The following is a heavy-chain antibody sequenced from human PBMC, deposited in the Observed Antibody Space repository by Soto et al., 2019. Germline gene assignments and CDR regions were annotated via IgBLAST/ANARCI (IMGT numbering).Heavy chain of an antibody. V-gene: IGHV1-8*01. Sequence: QVRVVQSGAEVKKPGASVKVSCKTSGYTFTDYDINWVRQAPGQGLEWRGWVSPDHGNAGYAQQFQGRVTMTSDTSISTVFMELSNLRSEDTAVYYCAVTTGYWGQGTKVTVSS. CDR3: AVTTGY. CDR2: VSPDHGNA. J-gene: IGHJ4*02. D-gene: IGHD4-17*01. CDR1: GYTFTDYD.